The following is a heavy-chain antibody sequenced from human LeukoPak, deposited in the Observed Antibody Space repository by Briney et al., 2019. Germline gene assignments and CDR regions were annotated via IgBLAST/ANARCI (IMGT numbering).Heavy chain of an antibody. J-gene: IGHJ5*02. D-gene: IGHD3-10*01. CDR1: GGSFSGYY. CDR3: ARDSGTTGEVKFDP. CDR2: INHSGST. Sequence: SETLSLTCGVYGGSFSGYYWNWIRQSPGKGLEWIGEINHSGSTYYNPSLKSRVTISVDTSKNQFSLKLSSVTAADTAVYYCARDSGTTGEVKFDPWGQGTLVTVSS. V-gene: IGHV4-34*01.